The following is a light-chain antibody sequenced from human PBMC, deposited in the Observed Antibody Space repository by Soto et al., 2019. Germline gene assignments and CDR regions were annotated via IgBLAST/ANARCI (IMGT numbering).Light chain of an antibody. CDR3: QQYSNYPYT. V-gene: IGKV3-20*01. CDR1: QSVSNSY. J-gene: IGKJ2*01. Sequence: EIVLTQSPGTLSLSPGERAILSCRASQSVSNSYLAWYQQKPGQAPRLLIYGASSRATGIPDKFSGSGSGADFTLTSSGLEPEDFAVFYCQQYSNYPYTFGQGTKLEIK. CDR2: GAS.